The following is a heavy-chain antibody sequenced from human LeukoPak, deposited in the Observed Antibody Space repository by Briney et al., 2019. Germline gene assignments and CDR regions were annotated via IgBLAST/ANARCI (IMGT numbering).Heavy chain of an antibody. J-gene: IGHJ5*02. D-gene: IGHD4-17*01. CDR3: ARVVTTGSRHNWFDP. CDR2: IYTSGST. V-gene: IGHV4-4*07. Sequence: PSETLSLTCTVSGGSISSYYWSWIRQPAGKGLEWIGRIYTSGSTNYNPSLKSRVTMSVDTSKNQFSLKLSSVTAADTAVYYCARVVTTGSRHNWFDPWGQGTLVTVSS. CDR1: GGSISSYY.